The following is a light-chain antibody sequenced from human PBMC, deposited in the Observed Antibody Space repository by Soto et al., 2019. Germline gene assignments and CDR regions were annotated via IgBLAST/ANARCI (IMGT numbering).Light chain of an antibody. CDR2: WAS. Sequence: DIVMTQSPDSLAVSLGERATINCKSSQSVVYSSNNKNYLVWYQQKPGQPPRLIIDWASTRESGVPDRFSGSGSGTDFNLTISSLQAEDVAVYYCQQDYRPWTFGQGTKVEIK. CDR3: QQDYRPWT. CDR1: QSVVYSSNNKNY. J-gene: IGKJ1*01. V-gene: IGKV4-1*01.